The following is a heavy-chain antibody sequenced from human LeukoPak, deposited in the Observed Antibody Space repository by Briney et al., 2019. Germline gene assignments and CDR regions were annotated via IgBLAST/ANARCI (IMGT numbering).Heavy chain of an antibody. J-gene: IGHJ4*02. D-gene: IGHD3-10*01. CDR1: GFTFSDYY. CDR3: ARESFGELFTFFDY. Sequence: GGSLRLSCAASGFTFSDYYMSWIGQASGKGLEWVSYISSSGSTIYYADSVKGRFTISRDNAKNSLYLQMNSLRAEDTAVYYCARESFGELFTFFDYWGQGTLVTVSS. V-gene: IGHV3-11*01. CDR2: ISSSGSTI.